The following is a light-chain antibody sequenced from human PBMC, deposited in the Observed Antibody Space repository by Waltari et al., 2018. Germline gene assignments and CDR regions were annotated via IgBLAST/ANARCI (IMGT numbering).Light chain of an antibody. Sequence: DIVMTQTPLSLPVTTGEPASIACRSSQSLRDSDGYTHLHWYLQKPGQSPQLLIYLGSNRASGVPDRFSGSGSGTDFTLKISRVEAEDVGVYYCMQTLQTPFTFGPGTKLDIK. CDR2: LGS. CDR1: QSLRDSDGYTH. V-gene: IGKV2-28*01. CDR3: MQTLQTPFT. J-gene: IGKJ3*01.